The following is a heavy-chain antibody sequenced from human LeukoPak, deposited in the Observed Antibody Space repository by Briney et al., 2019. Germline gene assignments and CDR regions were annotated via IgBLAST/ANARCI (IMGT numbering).Heavy chain of an antibody. CDR3: ARVMGSDWYPLAY. CDR2: IYNNGRT. J-gene: IGHJ4*02. Sequence: SETLSLTCTGSGGSISSYYWSWIRQPPGKGLEWFGYIYNNGRTNYNPSLKSRVTISVDTSKNQFSLKLSSVTAADTAVYYCARVMGSDWYPLAYWGQGTLVTVSS. V-gene: IGHV4-59*01. CDR1: GGSISSYY. D-gene: IGHD6-19*01.